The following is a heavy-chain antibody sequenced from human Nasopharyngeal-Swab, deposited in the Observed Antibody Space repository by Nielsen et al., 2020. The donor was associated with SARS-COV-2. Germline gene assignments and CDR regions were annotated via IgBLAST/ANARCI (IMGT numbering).Heavy chain of an antibody. D-gene: IGHD1-26*01. J-gene: IGHJ4*02. CDR2: IWYDGSNK. Sequence: WIRQPPGKGLEWVAVIWYDGSNKYYADSVKGRFTISRDNSKSTLYLQMNSLRAEDTAVYYCARERYSGSYDYWGQGTLVTVSS. V-gene: IGHV3-33*01. CDR3: ARERYSGSYDY.